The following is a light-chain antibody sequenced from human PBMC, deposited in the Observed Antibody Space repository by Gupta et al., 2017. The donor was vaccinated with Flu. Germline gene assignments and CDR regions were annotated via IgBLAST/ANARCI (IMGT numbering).Light chain of an antibody. Sequence: EIVLTQSPATLSLSPGERATLSCRASQSVSYYIAWYQQKSGQAPRLLIFDGANGVTGNPARFSGNRCGTNFTLTISSGEPEDFAVYYCQQRDKWPPLTFGQGTRLEI. V-gene: IGKV3-11*01. CDR3: QQRDKWPPLT. CDR1: QSVSYY. J-gene: IGKJ5*01. CDR2: DGA.